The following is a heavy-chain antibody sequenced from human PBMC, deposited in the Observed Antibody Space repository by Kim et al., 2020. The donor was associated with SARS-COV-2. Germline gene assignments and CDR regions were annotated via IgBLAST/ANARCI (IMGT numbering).Heavy chain of an antibody. J-gene: IGHJ4*02. CDR3: ARGYCSGGSCYSY. V-gene: IGHV1-3*01. Sequence: SQKCQGRVTITRDTSASTAYMELSSLRSEDTAVYYCARGYCSGGSCYSYWGQGTLVTVSS. D-gene: IGHD2-15*01.